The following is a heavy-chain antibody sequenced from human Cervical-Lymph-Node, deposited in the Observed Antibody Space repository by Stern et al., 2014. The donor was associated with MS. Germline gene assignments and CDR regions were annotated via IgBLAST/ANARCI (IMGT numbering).Heavy chain of an antibody. CDR1: GFTFSDCP. V-gene: IGHV3-30*04. Sequence: VQLVESGGGVVQPGRSLRLSCAASGFTFSDCPMHWVRQTPGKGLEWVAVISYDGRKESFADSVKGRFTIPRDNAQNSMFMEMNNLRPDDTAVYYCTRQFPRSLSLTGDFWGQGTLVTVSS. CDR3: TRQFPRSLSLTGDF. D-gene: IGHD3-9*01. J-gene: IGHJ4*02. CDR2: ISYDGRKE.